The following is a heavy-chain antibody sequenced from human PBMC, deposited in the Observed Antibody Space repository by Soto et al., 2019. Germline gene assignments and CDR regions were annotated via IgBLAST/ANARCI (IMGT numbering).Heavy chain of an antibody. CDR3: ARGSGNYGFDF. J-gene: IGHJ3*01. CDR1: GDSMSSYY. Sequence: QVQLQESGPRLVKPSETLSLTCTVSGDSMSSYYWSWIRQPAGKGLEWIGRIYTSGRTNYDPPLTSRVPMAIDTSAKQFSLKLTSVAAADTAVYYCARGSGNYGFDFWGQGAMVTVSS. CDR2: IYTSGRT. V-gene: IGHV4-4*07. D-gene: IGHD1-26*01.